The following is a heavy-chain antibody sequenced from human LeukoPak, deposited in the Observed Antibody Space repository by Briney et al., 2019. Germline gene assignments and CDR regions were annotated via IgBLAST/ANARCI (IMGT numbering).Heavy chain of an antibody. CDR2: IYYSGST. V-gene: IGHV4-61*01. Sequence: PSETLSLTCTVSGGSVSSGSYYWSWIRQPPGKGLEWIGYIYYSGSTNYNASLKSRVTISVDTSKNQFSLKLTSVTAADTAVYYCAREVGARSSSFGSSWYRNWFDPWGQGTLVTVSS. CDR1: GGSVSSGSYY. D-gene: IGHD6-13*01. CDR3: AREVGARSSSFGSSWYRNWFDP. J-gene: IGHJ5*02.